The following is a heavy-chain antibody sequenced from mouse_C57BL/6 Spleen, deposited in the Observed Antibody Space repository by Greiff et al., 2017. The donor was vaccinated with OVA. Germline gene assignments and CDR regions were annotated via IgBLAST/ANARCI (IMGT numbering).Heavy chain of an antibody. CDR1: GYTFTSYW. CDR2: INPSNGGT. Sequence: QVQLQQSGTELVKPGASVKLSCKASGYTFTSYWMHWVKQRPGQGLEWIGNINPSNGGTNYNEKFKSKATLTVDKSSSTAYMQLSSLTSEDSAVYYCAREGITTVVIDYWGQGTTLTVSS. V-gene: IGHV1-53*01. CDR3: AREGITTVVIDY. D-gene: IGHD1-1*01. J-gene: IGHJ2*01.